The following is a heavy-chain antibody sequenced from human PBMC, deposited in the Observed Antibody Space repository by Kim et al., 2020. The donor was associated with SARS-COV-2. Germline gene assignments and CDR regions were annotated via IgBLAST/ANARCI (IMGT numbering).Heavy chain of an antibody. J-gene: IGHJ5*02. CDR2: IYYSGST. D-gene: IGHD6-19*01. CDR3: ASCAAVAGLYRFDP. V-gene: IGHV4-39*01. Sequence: SETLSLTCTGSGGSISSSSYFWGWIRQSPGKGLEWIGSIYYSGSTYYNPSLKSRVTISVDLSSNQFSLKLTSVTAADTAVYYCASCAAVAGLYRFDPWG. CDR1: GGSISSSSYF.